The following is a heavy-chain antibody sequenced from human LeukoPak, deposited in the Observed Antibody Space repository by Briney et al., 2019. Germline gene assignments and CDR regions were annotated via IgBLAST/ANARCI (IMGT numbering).Heavy chain of an antibody. Sequence: TGGSLRLSCAASRFTFSSSAMSWVRQAPEKGLEWVSAISNNGGYTYYADSVQGRFTISRDNSKSTLCLQMNSLRAEDTAVYYCAKQLGYCSDGSCYFPYWGQGTLVTVSS. J-gene: IGHJ4*02. CDR1: RFTFSSSA. CDR2: ISNNGGYT. V-gene: IGHV3-23*01. CDR3: AKQLGYCSDGSCYFPY. D-gene: IGHD2-15*01.